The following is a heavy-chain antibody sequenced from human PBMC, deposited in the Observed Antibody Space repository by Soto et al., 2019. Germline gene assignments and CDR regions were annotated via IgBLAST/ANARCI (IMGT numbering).Heavy chain of an antibody. CDR1: GFTFSSYA. J-gene: IGHJ4*02. CDR3: ARVGLWYIINVYYFDY. D-gene: IGHD5-18*01. V-gene: IGHV3-30-3*01. CDR2: ISYDGSNK. Sequence: QVQLVESGGGVVQPGRSLRLSCAASGFTFSSYAMHWVRQAPGKGLEWVAVISYDGSNKYYADSVKGRFTISRDNSKNTLYLQMSSLRAEDRAVYYGARVGLWYIINVYYFDYWGQGTLVTVSS.